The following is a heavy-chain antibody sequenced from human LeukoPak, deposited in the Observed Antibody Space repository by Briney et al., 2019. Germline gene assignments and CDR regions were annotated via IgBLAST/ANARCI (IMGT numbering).Heavy chain of an antibody. CDR3: ARGRVHYDFWSGLI. V-gene: IGHV3-30-3*01. Sequence: SGGSLRLSCAASGFTFSSYAMHWVRQAPGKGLEWVAVISYDGSNKYYADSVKGRFTISRDNSKNTLYLQMNSLRAEDTAVYYCARGRVHYDFWSGLIWGQGTLVTVSS. CDR2: ISYDGSNK. J-gene: IGHJ4*02. D-gene: IGHD3-3*01. CDR1: GFTFSSYA.